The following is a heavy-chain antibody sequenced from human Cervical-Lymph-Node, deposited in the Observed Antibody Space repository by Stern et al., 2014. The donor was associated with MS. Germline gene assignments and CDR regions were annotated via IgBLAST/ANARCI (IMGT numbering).Heavy chain of an antibody. V-gene: IGHV1-2*02. Sequence: QMQLVQSGAEVKKSGASVKVSCKTSGYNFIAYYMHWVRQAPGQGPEWMGWMNPNTGGTQYAKRFQGRVAMTGDPSIRTAYMELTGLTSDDTAVYYCARGVVEYSNSWADPWGQGSLVTVS. CDR2: MNPNTGGT. CDR3: ARGVVEYSNSWADP. D-gene: IGHD6-13*01. CDR1: GYNFIAYY. J-gene: IGHJ5*02.